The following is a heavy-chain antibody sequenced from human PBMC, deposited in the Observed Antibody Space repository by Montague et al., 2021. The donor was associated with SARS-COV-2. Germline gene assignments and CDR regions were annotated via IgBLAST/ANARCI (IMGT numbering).Heavy chain of an antibody. J-gene: IGHJ4*02. CDR3: ARHSRRWLQLIAPFFDY. D-gene: IGHD5-24*01. CDR1: GGSISSSSYY. V-gene: IGHV4-39*01. Sequence: SETLSLTCAVHGGSISSSSYYWGWIRQPPGKGLEWIGSIYYSGSTYYNPSLKSRVTISVDTSKNQFSLKLSSVTAADTAVYYCARHSRRWLQLIAPFFDYWGQGTLVTVSS. CDR2: IYYSGST.